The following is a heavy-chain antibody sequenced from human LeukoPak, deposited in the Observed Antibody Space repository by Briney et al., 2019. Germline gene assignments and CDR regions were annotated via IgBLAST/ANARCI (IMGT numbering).Heavy chain of an antibody. Sequence: GGSLRLSCAVSGFTFTNFAMMWVRQAPGKGLQWVSSITGDGATYSADSVRGRFMLSRATSKNTLYLQMNSLTAEDTALYYCAKGAAAGLVDWFDPWGQGTLVTVSS. CDR3: AKGAAAGLVDWFDP. D-gene: IGHD6-25*01. CDR1: GFTFTNFA. V-gene: IGHV3-23*01. CDR2: ITGDGAT. J-gene: IGHJ5*02.